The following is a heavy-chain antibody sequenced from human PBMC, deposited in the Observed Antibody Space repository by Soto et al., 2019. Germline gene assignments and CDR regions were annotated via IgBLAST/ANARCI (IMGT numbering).Heavy chain of an antibody. CDR2: IVVGSGNT. Sequence: SVKVSCKASGFTFTISAVQCVLQSLLQGLDWIGWIVVGSGNTNYAQKFQERVTITRDMSTSTAYMELSSLRSEDTAVYYCAAGSSYYDFWSGDYYFDYWGQGTLVTVSS. CDR1: GFTFTISA. CDR3: AAGSSYYDFWSGDYYFDY. J-gene: IGHJ4*02. V-gene: IGHV1-58*01. D-gene: IGHD3-3*01.